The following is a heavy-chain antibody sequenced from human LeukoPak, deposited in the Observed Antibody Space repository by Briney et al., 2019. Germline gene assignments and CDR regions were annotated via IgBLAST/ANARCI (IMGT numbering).Heavy chain of an antibody. J-gene: IGHJ4*02. CDR2: IYTSGST. CDR3: ARVMADYGDYYFDY. CDR1: GGSISSYC. V-gene: IGHV4-4*07. Sequence: SETLSLTCTVSGGSISSYCWSWIRQPAGKGLEWIGRIYTSGSTNYNPSLKSRVTMSVDTSKNQFSLKLSSVTAADTAVYYCARVMADYGDYYFDYWGQGTLVTVSS. D-gene: IGHD4-17*01.